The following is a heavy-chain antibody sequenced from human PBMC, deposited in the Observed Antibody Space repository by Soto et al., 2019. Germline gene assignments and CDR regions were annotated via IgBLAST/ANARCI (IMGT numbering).Heavy chain of an antibody. CDR1: GFIFGNYM. CDR3: APHVHCSGGSCHYDAFDI. CDR2: IRDGGEST. D-gene: IGHD2-15*01. V-gene: IGHV3-23*01. Sequence: EVQLLESGGGLVQPGESLRLSCAVSGFIFGNYMMTWVRQAPGKGLEWVSTIRDGGESTYYADSVKGRFTISRDNSKNPLYLQMDSLGVEDTAVYYCAPHVHCSGGSCHYDAFDIRGQGTMVTVSS. J-gene: IGHJ3*02.